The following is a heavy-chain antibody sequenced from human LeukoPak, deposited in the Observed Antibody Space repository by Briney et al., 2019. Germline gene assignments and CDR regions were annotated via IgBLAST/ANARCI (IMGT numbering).Heavy chain of an antibody. CDR1: GGSFSGYY. Sequence: PSETLPLTCAVYGGSFSGYYWSWIRQHPGKGLEWIGYIYYSGSTYYNPSLKSRVTISVDTSKNQFSLKLSSVTAADTAVYYCARESYYYDGSGYWYYFDYWGQGTLVTVSS. CDR3: ARESYYYDGSGYWYYFDY. CDR2: IYYSGST. D-gene: IGHD3-22*01. V-gene: IGHV4-31*11. J-gene: IGHJ4*02.